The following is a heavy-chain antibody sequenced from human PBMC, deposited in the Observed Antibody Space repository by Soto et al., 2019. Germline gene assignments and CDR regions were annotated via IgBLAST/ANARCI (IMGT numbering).Heavy chain of an antibody. J-gene: IGHJ4*02. CDR3: ATRMITFGGVIAYFDY. V-gene: IGHV4-34*01. CDR1: GGSFSGYY. D-gene: IGHD3-16*02. Sequence: SETLSLTCAVYGGSFSGYYWRWIRQPPGKGLEWIGEINHSGSTNYNPSLKSRVTISVDTSKNQFSLKLSSVTAADTAVYYCATRMITFGGVIAYFDYWGQGTLVTVS. CDR2: INHSGST.